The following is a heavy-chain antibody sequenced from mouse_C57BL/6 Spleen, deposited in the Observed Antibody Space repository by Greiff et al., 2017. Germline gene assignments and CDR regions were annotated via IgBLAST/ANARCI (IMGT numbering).Heavy chain of an antibody. V-gene: IGHV5-17*01. CDR3: ARPYGNYPSWFAY. Sequence: DVKLVESGGGLVKPGGSLKLSCAASGFTFSDYGMHWVRQAPEKGLEWVAYISSGSSTIYYADTVKGRFTLSRDNAKNTLFLQMPSLRSEDTAMYYCARPYGNYPSWFAYWGQGTLVTVSA. CDR1: GFTFSDYG. D-gene: IGHD2-10*02. CDR2: ISSGSSTI. J-gene: IGHJ3*01.